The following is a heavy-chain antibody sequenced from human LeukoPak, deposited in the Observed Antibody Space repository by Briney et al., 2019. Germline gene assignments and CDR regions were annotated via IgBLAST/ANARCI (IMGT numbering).Heavy chain of an antibody. D-gene: IGHD6-19*01. Sequence: GGSLRLSCAASGFTFSSYGMHWVRQAPGKGLEWVAVISYDGSNKYYADSVKGRFTISRDNSKNTLYLQMNSLRAEDTAVYYCAKGARIYSSGWYEQITIDYWGQGTLVTVSS. CDR1: GFTFSSYG. CDR2: ISYDGSNK. J-gene: IGHJ4*02. CDR3: AKGARIYSSGWYEQITIDY. V-gene: IGHV3-30*18.